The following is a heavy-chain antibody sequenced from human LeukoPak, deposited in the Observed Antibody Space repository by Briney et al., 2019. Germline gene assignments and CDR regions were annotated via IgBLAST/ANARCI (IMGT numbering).Heavy chain of an antibody. V-gene: IGHV3-21*01. CDR2: ISSSSSYI. J-gene: IGHJ4*02. CDR3: AREWDYYDSSGIDY. D-gene: IGHD3-22*01. Sequence: PGGSLRLSCAASGFTVSSNYMSWVRQAPGKGLEWVSSISSSSSYIYYADSVKGRFTISRDNAKNSLYLQMNSLRAEDTAVYYCAREWDYYDSSGIDYWGQGTLVTVSS. CDR1: GFTVSSNY.